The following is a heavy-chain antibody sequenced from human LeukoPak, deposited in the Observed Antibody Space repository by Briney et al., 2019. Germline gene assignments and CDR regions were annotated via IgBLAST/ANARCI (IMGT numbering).Heavy chain of an antibody. V-gene: IGHV3-30-3*01. CDR3: AREGGVGPTKDDYFDY. CDR2: VSFDGHTQ. CDR1: GFTFRNYA. D-gene: IGHD1-26*01. Sequence: GGSLRLSCAASGFTFRNYAIHCVRQAPGKGLEWVAVVSFDGHTQYYADSVKGRFTISKDNSKNAVYLQTNSLRAEDTGIYYCAREGGVGPTKDDYFDYWGQGALVTVSS. J-gene: IGHJ4*02.